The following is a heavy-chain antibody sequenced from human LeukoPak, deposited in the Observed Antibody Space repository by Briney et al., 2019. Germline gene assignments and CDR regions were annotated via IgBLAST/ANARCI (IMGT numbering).Heavy chain of an antibody. Sequence: SETLSLTCTVSGYSISSGYYWAWIRQPPGKGLEWIGSIYHSGSTYYNPSLKSRVTISVDTSKNQFSLKLSSVTAADTAVYYCARPLGEYGSGSYGYWGQGTLVTVSS. D-gene: IGHD3-10*01. CDR2: IYHSGST. CDR3: ARPLGEYGSGSYGY. V-gene: IGHV4-38-2*02. CDR1: GYSISSGYY. J-gene: IGHJ4*02.